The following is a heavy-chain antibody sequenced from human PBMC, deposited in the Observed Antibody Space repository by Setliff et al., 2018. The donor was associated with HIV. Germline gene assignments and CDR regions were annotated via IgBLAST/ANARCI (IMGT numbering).Heavy chain of an antibody. D-gene: IGHD2-15*01. CDR1: GGSISTSY. CDR2: IYISGTT. J-gene: IGHJ3*02. V-gene: IGHV4-4*09. Sequence: PSETLSLTCPVSGGSISTSYWNWIRQPPGKGLEWIAYIYISGTTNYNPSLKSRVTISLDTSRNQFSLKLGSVTAADTAMYYGAREHCSGGSCNGFDIWGQGTMVTVSS. CDR3: AREHCSGGSCNGFDI.